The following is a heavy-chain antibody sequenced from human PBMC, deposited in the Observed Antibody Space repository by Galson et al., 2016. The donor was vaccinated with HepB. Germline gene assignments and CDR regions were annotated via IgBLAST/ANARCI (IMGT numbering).Heavy chain of an antibody. V-gene: IGHV5-51*01. J-gene: IGHJ5*02. CDR1: GYTFHNNW. Sequence: QSGAEVKKPGESLKISCKASGYTFHNNWIAWVRQMPGKGLECMGFIYPGDSDTRYRPSFEGHVTISVDRSIKTAYLQWNSLKASDTAIYYCARRRAPDYENIGEGWFDPWGQGTLVTVSS. CDR3: ARRRAPDYENIGEGWFDP. CDR2: IYPGDSDT. D-gene: IGHD3-22*01.